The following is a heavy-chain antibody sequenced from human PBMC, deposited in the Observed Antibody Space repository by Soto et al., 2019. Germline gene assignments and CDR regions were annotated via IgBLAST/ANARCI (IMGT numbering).Heavy chain of an antibody. D-gene: IGHD5-18*01. Sequence: SETLSLTCAVYGGSFSGYYWSWIRQPPGKGLEWIGEINHSGSTNYNPSLKSRVTISVDTSKNQFSLKLSSVTAADTAVYYCARSIQLVWFDPWGQGTLVTVSS. V-gene: IGHV4-34*01. J-gene: IGHJ5*02. CDR2: INHSGST. CDR1: GGSFSGYY. CDR3: ARSIQLVWFDP.